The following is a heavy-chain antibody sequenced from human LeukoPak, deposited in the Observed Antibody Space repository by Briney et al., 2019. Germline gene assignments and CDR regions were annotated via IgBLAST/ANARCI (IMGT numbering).Heavy chain of an antibody. J-gene: IGHJ4*02. D-gene: IGHD3-3*01. V-gene: IGHV3-30*19. CDR2: ISYDGSNK. CDR3: AREIGTSKRIRFLEWLRIPKIFDY. CDR1: GFSFSAYG. Sequence: PGGSLRLSCAASGFSFSAYGVHWVRQAPGKGLEWVAVISYDGSNKYYADSVKGRFTISRDNSKNTLYLQMNSLRAEDTAVYYCAREIGTSKRIRFLEWLRIPKIFDYWGQGTLVTVSS.